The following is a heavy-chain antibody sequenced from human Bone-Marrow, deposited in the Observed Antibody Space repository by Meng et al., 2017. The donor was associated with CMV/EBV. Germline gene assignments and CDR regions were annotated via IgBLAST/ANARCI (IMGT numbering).Heavy chain of an antibody. V-gene: IGHV3-23*01. D-gene: IGHD2-15*01. CDR3: AKKSGFCSGGSCYSYYYYGMDV. Sequence: GESLKISCAASGFTFSSYAMHWVRQAPGKGLEWVSAISGSGGSTYYADSVKGRFTISRDNSKNTLYLQMNSLRAEDTAVYYCAKKSGFCSGGSCYSYYYYGMDVWGQGTTVTVSS. CDR2: ISGSGGST. J-gene: IGHJ6*02. CDR1: GFTFSSYA.